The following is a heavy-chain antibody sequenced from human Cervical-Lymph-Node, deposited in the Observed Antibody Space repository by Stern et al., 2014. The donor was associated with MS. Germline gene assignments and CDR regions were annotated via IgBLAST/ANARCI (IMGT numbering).Heavy chain of an antibody. D-gene: IGHD1-1*01. V-gene: IGHV5-51*03. Sequence: EVHLVESGAEVKKPGESLKISCKGSGYTFTNNWIAWVRQMPGKGLQWMGIIYPDASDFRHRPPWQGRVTLPPDKSISPAYLRWSTLKAADSAVYYGARPPPRRKWDDPNYGMDVWGQGTTVTVSS. CDR1: GYTFTNNW. CDR2: IYPDASDF. J-gene: IGHJ6*02. CDR3: ARPPPRRKWDDPNYGMDV.